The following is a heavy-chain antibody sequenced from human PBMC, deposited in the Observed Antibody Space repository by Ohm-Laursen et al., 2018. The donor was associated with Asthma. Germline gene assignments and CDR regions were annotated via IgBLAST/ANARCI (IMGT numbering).Heavy chain of an antibody. V-gene: IGHV3-11*06. Sequence: GSLRLSCTASGFTFSDYYMSWIRQAPGKGLEWVSYISSSSSYTNYADSVKGRFTISRDNAKNSLYLQMNSLRAEDTAVYYCARGGYCSGGSCVDAFDIWGQGTMVTVSS. CDR3: ARGGYCSGGSCVDAFDI. J-gene: IGHJ3*02. D-gene: IGHD2-15*01. CDR2: ISSSSSYT. CDR1: GFTFSDYY.